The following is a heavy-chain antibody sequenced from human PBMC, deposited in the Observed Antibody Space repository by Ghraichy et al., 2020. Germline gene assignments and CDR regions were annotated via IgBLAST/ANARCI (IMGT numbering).Heavy chain of an antibody. CDR2: ISGSGGST. CDR1: GFTFSSYA. Sequence: GGSLRLSCAASGFTFSSYAMSWVRQAPGKGLEWVSAISGSGGSTYYADSVKGRFTISRDNSKNTLYLQMNSLRAEDTAVYYCAKDPVTGYCSSTSCLSRFDARWYFDYWAQETLVTVSS. J-gene: IGHJ4*02. D-gene: IGHD2-2*01. V-gene: IGHV3-23*01. CDR3: AKDPVTGYCSSTSCLSRFDARWYFDY.